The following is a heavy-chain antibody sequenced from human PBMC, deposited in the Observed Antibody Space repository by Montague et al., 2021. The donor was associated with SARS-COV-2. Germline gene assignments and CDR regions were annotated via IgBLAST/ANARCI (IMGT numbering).Heavy chain of an antibody. Sequence: SETLSLTCSFSGGSISTGSYYWGWIRQPPRKGLEWIGSIYYSGDTYYNPSLKSRVTISVDTSKNQFSLRLSSVTAADTAVYYCVRGGDYTDYGRVDHWGQGTLVIVSS. CDR3: VRGGDYTDYGRVDH. V-gene: IGHV4-39*01. D-gene: IGHD4-11*01. J-gene: IGHJ4*02. CDR1: GGSISTGSYY. CDR2: IYYSGDT.